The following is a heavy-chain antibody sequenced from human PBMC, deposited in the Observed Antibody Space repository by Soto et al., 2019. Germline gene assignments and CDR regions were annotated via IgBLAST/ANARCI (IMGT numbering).Heavy chain of an antibody. CDR2: IIPILGET. V-gene: IGHV1-69*08. D-gene: IGHD3-16*01. J-gene: IGHJ6*02. CDR1: GTIFSSYT. Sequence: QVQLVQSGAEVKKPGSSVRVSCKASGTIFSSYTISWVRQAPGQGLEWMGRIIPILGETNSAQKFRGRVTLTADKSTITAYMELNSLRLEDTAVYFCARGLGGRMDDWGQGTTVTVSS. CDR3: ARGLGGRMDD.